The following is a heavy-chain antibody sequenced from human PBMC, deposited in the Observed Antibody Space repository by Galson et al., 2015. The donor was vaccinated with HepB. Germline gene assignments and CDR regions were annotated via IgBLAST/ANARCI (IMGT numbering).Heavy chain of an antibody. CDR2: INPNSGGT. J-gene: IGHJ4*02. CDR1: GSTFTGYY. D-gene: IGHD3-3*01. CDR3: ARDRGWLFYFYFDY. Sequence: SVKVSCKASGSTFTGYYIHWVRQAPGQGLEWMGWINPNSGGTNYAQKLQGRVTMTRDTSISTAYMELSSLRSDDTAVYYCARDRGWLFYFYFDYWGQGSLVTVSS. V-gene: IGHV1-2*02.